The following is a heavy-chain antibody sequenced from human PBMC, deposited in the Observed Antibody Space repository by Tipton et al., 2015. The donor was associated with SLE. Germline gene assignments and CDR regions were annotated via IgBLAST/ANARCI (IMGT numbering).Heavy chain of an antibody. V-gene: IGHV3-23*03. D-gene: IGHD4-11*01. Sequence: SLRLSCAASGFTFSSYAMSWVRQAPGKGLEWVSVIYSGGSSTYYADSVKGRFTISRDNSKNTLYLQMNSLRAEDTAVYYCTTDRRLPDYWGQGTLVTVSS. J-gene: IGHJ4*02. CDR3: TTDRRLPDY. CDR2: IYSGGSST. CDR1: GFTFSSYA.